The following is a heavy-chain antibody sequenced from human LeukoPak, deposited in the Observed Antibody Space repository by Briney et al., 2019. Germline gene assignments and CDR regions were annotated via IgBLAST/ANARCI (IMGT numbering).Heavy chain of an antibody. V-gene: IGHV4-39*01. CDR2: IYYSGST. J-gene: IGHJ3*02. D-gene: IGHD1-26*01. CDR3: ARPRYSGSSDDAFDI. CDR1: GGSISSSSYY. Sequence: SEILSLTCTVSGGSISSSSYYWGWIRQPPGKGLEWLGSIYYSGSTYYNPSLKSRVTISVDTSKNQFSLKLGSVTAADTAVYYCARPRYSGSSDDAFDIWGQGTMVTVSS.